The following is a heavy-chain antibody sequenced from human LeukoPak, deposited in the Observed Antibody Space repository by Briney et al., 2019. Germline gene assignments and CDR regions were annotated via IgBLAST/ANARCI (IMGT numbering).Heavy chain of an antibody. D-gene: IGHD2/OR15-2a*01. CDR2: LDRDGTIT. CDR3: VRDTENIGYDAFEF. V-gene: IGHV3-74*01. J-gene: IGHJ5*01. CDR1: GFTFSTYW. Sequence: GGSLRLSCVASGFTFSTYWMHWVRQAPGKGLEWISRLDRDGTITSYADSVYGRFTISRDNAKSTLYLQMRSLRAEDTAVYYCVRDTENIGYDAFEFWGHGILVTVSS.